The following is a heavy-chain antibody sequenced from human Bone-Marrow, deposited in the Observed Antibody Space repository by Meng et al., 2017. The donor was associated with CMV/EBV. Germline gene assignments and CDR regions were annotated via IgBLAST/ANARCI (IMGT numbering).Heavy chain of an antibody. D-gene: IGHD6-19*01. CDR2: IYFSGST. V-gene: IGHV4-39*07. CDR1: GGSSSYSDYY. CDR3: ARMQWLAYCFDP. J-gene: IGHJ5*02. Sequence: SETLSLTCTVSGGSSSYSDYYWGWIRQPPGKGLEWIGNIYFSGSTYYNPSLQSRVTISVDTSKTKFSLTLTSVTAADTAVYSCARMQWLAYCFDPWGQGTRVTVSS.